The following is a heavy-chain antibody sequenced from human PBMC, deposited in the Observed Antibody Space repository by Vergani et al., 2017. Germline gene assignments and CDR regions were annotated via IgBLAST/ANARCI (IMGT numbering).Heavy chain of an antibody. J-gene: IGHJ6*02. V-gene: IGHV4-34*11. CDR1: GGSFSGYY. CDR2: IYYSGST. D-gene: IGHD3-16*02. CDR3: ARAPSFGGVIVPYYYGMDV. Sequence: QVQLQQWGAGLLKPSETLSLTCAVYGGSFSGYYWSWIRQPPGKGLEWIGYIYYSGSTNYNPSLKSRVTISVDTSKNQFSLKLSSVTAADMAVYYCARAPSFGGVIVPYYYGMDVWGQGTTVTVSS.